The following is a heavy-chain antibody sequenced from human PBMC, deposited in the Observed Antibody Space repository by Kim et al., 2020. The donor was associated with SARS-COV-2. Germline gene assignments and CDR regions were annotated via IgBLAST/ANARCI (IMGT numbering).Heavy chain of an antibody. CDR3: ARGRGYCGGDCYPVEY. CDR2: INHSGST. J-gene: IGHJ4*01. Sequence: SETLSLTCAVYGGSFSGYYWSWIRQPPGKGLEWIGEINHSGSTNYNPSLKSRVTISVDTSKNQFSLKLSSVTAADTAVYYCARGRGYCGGDCYPVEYWG. D-gene: IGHD2-21*02. CDR1: GGSFSGYY. V-gene: IGHV4-34*01.